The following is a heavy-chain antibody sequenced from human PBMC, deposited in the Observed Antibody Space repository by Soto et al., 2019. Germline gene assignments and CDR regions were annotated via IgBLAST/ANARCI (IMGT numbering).Heavy chain of an antibody. D-gene: IGHD3-10*01. V-gene: IGHV1-69*01. CDR3: ATGGHNDGSNFYHGMDV. CDR2: VIPLFDTA. Sequence: QVQVVQSGAEVKKPGSSVKVSCKVSGGIFTNNAISWVRQAPGQGLEWLGGVIPLFDTAYYAQIFRGRLRISAYGATTTAYMELSGLTSADTAVYFCATGGHNDGSNFYHGMDVWGKGTTVTVSA. J-gene: IGHJ6*04. CDR1: GGIFTNNA.